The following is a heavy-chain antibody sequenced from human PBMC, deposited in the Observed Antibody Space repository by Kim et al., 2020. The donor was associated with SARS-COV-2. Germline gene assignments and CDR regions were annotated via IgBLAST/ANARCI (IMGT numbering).Heavy chain of an antibody. V-gene: IGHV3-7*01. CDR3: ARVRSSSWYFDY. Sequence: GGSLRLSCAASGFTFSNYWMSWVRQAPGKGLEWVANIKQDGSEKYYVDSVKGRFTISRDNAKNSLNLQMNSLRAEDTAVYYCARVRSSSWYFDYWGQGTLVTVSS. CDR2: IKQDGSEK. CDR1: GFTFSNYW. D-gene: IGHD6-13*01. J-gene: IGHJ4*02.